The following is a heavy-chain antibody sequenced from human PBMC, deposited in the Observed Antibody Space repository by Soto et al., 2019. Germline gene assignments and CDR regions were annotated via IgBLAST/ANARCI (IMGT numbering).Heavy chain of an antibody. Sequence: SETLSLTCTVSGGSISSYYWSWIRQPPGKGLEWIGYIYYSGSTNYNPSLKSRVTISVDTSKHQFSLKLSSVTAADTAVYYCARAYDSSGYYREYYFDYWGQGTLIIV. CDR3: ARAYDSSGYYREYYFDY. J-gene: IGHJ4*02. CDR2: IYYSGST. V-gene: IGHV4-59*08. CDR1: GGSISSYY. D-gene: IGHD3-22*01.